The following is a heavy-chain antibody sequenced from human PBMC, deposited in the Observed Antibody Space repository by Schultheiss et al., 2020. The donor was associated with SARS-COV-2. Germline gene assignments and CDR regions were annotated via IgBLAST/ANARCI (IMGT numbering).Heavy chain of an antibody. D-gene: IGHD3-9*01. CDR3: AKDYDILTSSAFDI. CDR1: GYTFTGYY. J-gene: IGHJ3*02. CDR2: INPNSGGT. Sequence: ASVKVSCKASGYTFTGYYMHWVRQAPGQGLEWMGWINPNSGGTNYAQKFQGRVTMTRDTSISTAYMELSRLRSDDTAVYYCAKDYDILTSSAFDIWGQGTTVTVSS. V-gene: IGHV1-2*02.